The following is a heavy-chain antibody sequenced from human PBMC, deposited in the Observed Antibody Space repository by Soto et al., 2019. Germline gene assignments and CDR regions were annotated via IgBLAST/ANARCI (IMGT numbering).Heavy chain of an antibody. CDR2: TYYRSKWYN. J-gene: IGHJ4*02. D-gene: IGHD6-13*01. CDR1: GDSVSSNSAA. V-gene: IGHV6-1*01. CDR3: ASLSSSWYYFDY. Sequence: SQTLSLTWAISGDSVSSNSAAWNWIRQSPSRVLEWLGRTYYRSKWYNEYAVSVKSRITINPDTSKNQFSLQLNSVTPEDTAVYYCASLSSSWYYFDYWGQGTLVTVSS.